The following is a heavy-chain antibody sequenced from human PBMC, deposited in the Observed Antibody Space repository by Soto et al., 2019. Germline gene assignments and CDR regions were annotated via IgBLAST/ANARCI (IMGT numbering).Heavy chain of an antibody. CDR2: INHSGST. CDR1: GGSFSGYY. J-gene: IGHJ4*02. D-gene: IGHD3-10*01. Sequence: SATLSLTCAVYGGSFSGYYWSWIRQPPWKGLEWIGEINHSGSTNYNPSLKSRVTMSVDTSKNQFSLKLSSVTPADTAVYPCARSRIQGSGSYYKSRYFDYWGQGTLIRVSS. CDR3: ARSRIQGSGSYYKSRYFDY. V-gene: IGHV4-34*01.